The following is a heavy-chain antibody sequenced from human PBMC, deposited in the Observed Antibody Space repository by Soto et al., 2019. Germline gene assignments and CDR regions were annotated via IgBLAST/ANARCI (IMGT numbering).Heavy chain of an antibody. D-gene: IGHD3-9*01. V-gene: IGHV4-59*01. J-gene: IGHJ4*02. Sequence: SETLSLTCTVSGGSISSYYWSWIRQPPGKGLEWIGYIYYSGSTNYNPSLKSRVTISVDTSKNQFSLKLSSVTAADTAVYYCARVDILTGYWYFDYWGQGTLVTVSS. CDR2: IYYSGST. CDR1: GGSISSYY. CDR3: ARVDILTGYWYFDY.